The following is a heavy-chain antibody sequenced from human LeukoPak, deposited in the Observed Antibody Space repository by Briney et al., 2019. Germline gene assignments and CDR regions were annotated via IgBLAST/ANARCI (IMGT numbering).Heavy chain of an antibody. CDR2: IWSDGTNK. J-gene: IGHJ5*02. D-gene: IGHD3-10*01. CDR1: GLIFSSHG. CDR3: ARDRGKNWFDP. Sequence: GGSLRLSCAASGLIFSSHGMHWVRQAPGKGLGWVAFIWSDGTNKYYADSVKGRFTISRDNSKNTLLLQMTSSRVEDTALYYCARDRGKNWFDPWGQGTLVTVSS. V-gene: IGHV3-30*02.